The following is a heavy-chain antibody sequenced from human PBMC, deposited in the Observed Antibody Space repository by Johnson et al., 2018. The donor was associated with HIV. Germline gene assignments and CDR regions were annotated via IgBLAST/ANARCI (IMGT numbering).Heavy chain of an antibody. D-gene: IGHD6-19*01. CDR1: GFTFDDYA. V-gene: IGHV3-33*08. J-gene: IGHJ3*02. CDR3: ARDIIAVAGYDAFDI. CDR2: IRYDGSNK. Sequence: QVQLVESGGALVQPGRSLRLSCAASGFTFDDYAMHWVRQAPGKGLEWVAVIRYDGSNKYYADSVKGRFTISRDNSKNTLYLQMNSLRAEDTAVYYCARDIIAVAGYDAFDIWGQGTMVTVSS.